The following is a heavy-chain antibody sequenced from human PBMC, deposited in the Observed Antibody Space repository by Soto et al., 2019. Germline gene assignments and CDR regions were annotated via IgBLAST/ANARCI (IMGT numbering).Heavy chain of an antibody. V-gene: IGHV3-7*05. CDR2: IKEDGSES. CDR1: GFTFSTHW. CDR3: AKDVR. Sequence: EVQLVESGGDLVQPGGSLRLSCAASGFTFSTHWMSWVRQAPGKGLEWVANIKEDGSESYYADSVKGRFTISRDNANNSLYLQMNGLRVEDTALYYCAKDVRWGQGTLVTVSS. J-gene: IGHJ4*02.